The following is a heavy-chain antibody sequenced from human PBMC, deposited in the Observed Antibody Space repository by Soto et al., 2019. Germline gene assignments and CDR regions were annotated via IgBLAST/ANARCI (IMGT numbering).Heavy chain of an antibody. CDR3: TREKYSGSYYDY. CDR1: GFTFGAYA. J-gene: IGHJ4*02. CDR2: IRSKAYGGTT. V-gene: IGHV3-49*04. D-gene: IGHD1-26*01. Sequence: GGSLRLACTASGFTFGAYAMSWVRQAPGKGLEWVGFIRSKAYGGTTEYAASVKGRFTISRDDSKSIAYLQMNSLKTEDTAVYYCTREKYSGSYYDYWGQGTLVTVSS.